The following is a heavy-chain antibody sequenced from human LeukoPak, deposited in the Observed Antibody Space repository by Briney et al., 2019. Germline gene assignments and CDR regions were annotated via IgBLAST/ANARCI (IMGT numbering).Heavy chain of an antibody. J-gene: IGHJ4*02. CDR2: INTDGSNS. Sequence: PGGSLRLSCAASGFTFNNYWMHWVRQGPGKGLVWVSRINTDGSNSNYADSVKGRFTISRDNAKNTLYLQMNSLRAEDTAVYYCARRRYSYSSMDWGQATLVTVSA. D-gene: IGHD6-6*01. V-gene: IGHV3-74*01. CDR3: ARRRYSYSSMD. CDR1: GFTFNNYW.